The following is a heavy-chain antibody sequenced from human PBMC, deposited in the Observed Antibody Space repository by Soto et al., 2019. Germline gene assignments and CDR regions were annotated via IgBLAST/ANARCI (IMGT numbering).Heavy chain of an antibody. CDR2: ISAYNGNT. D-gene: IGHD3-16*01. CDR1: GYTFFSYC. CDR3: AREEGGASGFDY. J-gene: IGHJ4*02. V-gene: IGHV1-18*01. Sequence: GASVKVSCKGSGYTFFSYCISWVRQAPGQGLEWMGWISAYNGNTKYAQRFQGRVTMTTDTSTSTAYMEVRSLRSDDTAVYYCAREEGGASGFDYWGQGTLVTVSS.